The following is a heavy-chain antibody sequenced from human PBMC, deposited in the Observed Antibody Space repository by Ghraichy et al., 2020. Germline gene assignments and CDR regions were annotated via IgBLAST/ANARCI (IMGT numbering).Heavy chain of an antibody. Sequence: SVKVSCKASGGTFSSYAISWVRQAPGQGLEWMGGIIPIFGTANYAQKFQGRVTITADESTSTAYMELSSLRSEDTAVYYCARDKGRDGYNLDYYYGMDVWGQGTTVTVSS. J-gene: IGHJ6*02. CDR3: ARDKGRDGYNLDYYYGMDV. CDR1: GGTFSSYA. V-gene: IGHV1-69*13. D-gene: IGHD5-24*01. CDR2: IIPIFGTA.